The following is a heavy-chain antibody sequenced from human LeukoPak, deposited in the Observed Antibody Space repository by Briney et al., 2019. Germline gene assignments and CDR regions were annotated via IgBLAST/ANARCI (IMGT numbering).Heavy chain of an antibody. V-gene: IGHV3-23*01. CDR3: AKQGYSSSWYPYYFDY. CDR2: ISGSGGST. J-gene: IGHJ4*02. Sequence: GGSLRLSCAASGFTFSSYAMSWVRQAPGKGLEWVSAISGSGGSTYYADSVKGRFTISRDNSRNTLYLQMNSLRAEDTAVYYCAKQGYSSSWYPYYFDYWGQGTLVTVSS. D-gene: IGHD6-13*01. CDR1: GFTFSSYA.